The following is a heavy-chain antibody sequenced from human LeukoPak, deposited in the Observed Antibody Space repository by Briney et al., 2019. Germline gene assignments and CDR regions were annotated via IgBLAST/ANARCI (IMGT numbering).Heavy chain of an antibody. V-gene: IGHV3-74*01. CDR1: GFTFSSYW. CDR3: SRGYSGGFDY. D-gene: IGHD2-15*01. J-gene: IGHJ4*02. Sequence: TGGSLRLSCAASGFTFSSYWMHWVRQAPGKGLVWVSRINSDGTSPIYADFVKGRFTISRDNAKNTLYLQMNSLRAEDTAVYYCSRGYSGGFDYWGQGTLVTVSS. CDR2: INSDGTSP.